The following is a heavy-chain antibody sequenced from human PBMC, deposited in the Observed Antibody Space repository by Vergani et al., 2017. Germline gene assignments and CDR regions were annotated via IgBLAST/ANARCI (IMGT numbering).Heavy chain of an antibody. CDR1: GGSFSGYY. Sequence: QVQLQQWGAGLLKPSETLSLTCAVYGGSFSGYYWSWIRQPPGKGLEWIGEINHSGSTNYNPSLKSRVTISVDTSKNQFSLKLSSVTAADTAVYYCARDGMATTTDYYYYGRDVWGQGP. CDR2: INHSGST. V-gene: IGHV4-34*01. J-gene: IGHJ6*02. CDR3: ARDGMATTTDYYYYGRDV. D-gene: IGHD5-24*01.